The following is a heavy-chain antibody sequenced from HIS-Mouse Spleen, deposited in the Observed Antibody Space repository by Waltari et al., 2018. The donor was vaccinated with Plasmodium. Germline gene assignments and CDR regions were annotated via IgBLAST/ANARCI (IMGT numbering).Heavy chain of an antibody. D-gene: IGHD2-21*01. CDR3: ARGAGEDAFDN. CDR2: ISPYSGNT. Sequence: QAQLVQSLPGVCHPPAPAQVACKASVFTITSYCISSVRQAPGQGLEWMGWISPYSGNTNIAQKLQGRVTMTTDTSTRTSYMERRGLGADEAAEYYCARGAGEDAFDNWGQGTMVTVSS. V-gene: IGHV1-18*01. J-gene: IGHJ3*02. CDR1: VFTITSYC.